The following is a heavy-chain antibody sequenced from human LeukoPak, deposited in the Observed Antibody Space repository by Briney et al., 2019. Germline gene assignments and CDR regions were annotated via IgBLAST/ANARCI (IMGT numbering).Heavy chain of an antibody. D-gene: IGHD3-10*01. CDR1: GGSISSYY. V-gene: IGHV4-4*07. CDR3: ARGSMVRGVRRDYFDY. Sequence: SETLSLTCTVSGGSISSYYWSWIRQPAGKGLEWIGRIYTSGSTNYNPSLKSRVTMSVDTSKNQFSLKLSSVTAADTAVYYCARGSMVRGVRRDYFDYWGQGTLVTVSS. CDR2: IYTSGST. J-gene: IGHJ4*02.